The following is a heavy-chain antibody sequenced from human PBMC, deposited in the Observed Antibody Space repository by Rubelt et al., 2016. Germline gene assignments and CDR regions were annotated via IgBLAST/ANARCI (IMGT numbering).Heavy chain of an antibody. V-gene: IGHV4-30-2*02. J-gene: IGHJ4*02. Sequence: QLQLQESGSGLVKPSQTLSLTCAVSGGSISSGGYSWSWIRQPPGKGLEWIGYIYYSGSTYYNPSLSMWVTVSVDWSKNQFSLKMNSVTAADTAVYYCAVDGQWELPDHWGQGTLVAVSS. D-gene: IGHD1-26*01. CDR2: IYYSGST. CDR1: GGSISSGGYS. CDR3: AVDGQWELPDH.